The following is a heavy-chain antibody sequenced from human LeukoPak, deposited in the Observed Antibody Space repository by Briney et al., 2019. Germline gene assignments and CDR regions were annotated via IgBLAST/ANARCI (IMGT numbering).Heavy chain of an antibody. CDR1: GFTFSSYG. CDR3: AKDLYSSSPFARGRNWFDP. CDR2: ISYDGSNK. D-gene: IGHD6-13*01. J-gene: IGHJ5*02. V-gene: IGHV3-30*19. Sequence: GGSLRLSCAASGFTFSSYGMHWVRQAPGKGLEWVALISYDGSNKYYADSVKGRFTISRDNSKNTLYLQMNSLRAEDTAVYYCAKDLYSSSPFARGRNWFDPWGQGTLVTVSS.